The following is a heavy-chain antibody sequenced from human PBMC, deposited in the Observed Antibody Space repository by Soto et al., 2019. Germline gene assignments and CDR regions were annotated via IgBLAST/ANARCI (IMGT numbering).Heavy chain of an antibody. CDR2: ISGSGGST. V-gene: IGHV3-23*01. J-gene: IGHJ6*03. CDR3: AKTGGQWFGESHPRYYYYYMDV. Sequence: GGSLRLSCAASGFTFSSYAMSWVRQAPGKGLEWVSAISGSGGSTYYADSVKGRFTISRDNSKNTLYLQMDSLRAEDTAVYYCAKTGGQWFGESHPRYYYYYMDVWGKGTTVTVSS. CDR1: GFTFSSYA. D-gene: IGHD3-10*01.